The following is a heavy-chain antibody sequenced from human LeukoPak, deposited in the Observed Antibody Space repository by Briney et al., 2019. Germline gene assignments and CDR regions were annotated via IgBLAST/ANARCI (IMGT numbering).Heavy chain of an antibody. J-gene: IGHJ5*02. Sequence: PSETLSLTCAVYGGSFSGYYWSWIRQPPGKGLEWIGEINHSGSTNYNPSLKSRVTISVDTSKNQFSLKLSSVTAADTAVYYCARGPTVVVAARYWFDPWGQGTLVTVSS. CDR3: ARGPTVVVAARYWFDP. CDR2: INHSGST. CDR1: GGSFSGYY. D-gene: IGHD2-15*01. V-gene: IGHV4-34*01.